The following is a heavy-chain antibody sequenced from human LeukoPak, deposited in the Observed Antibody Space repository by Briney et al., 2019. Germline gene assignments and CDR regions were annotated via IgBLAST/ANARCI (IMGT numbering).Heavy chain of an antibody. D-gene: IGHD4-17*01. V-gene: IGHV3-30*02. CDR2: IRYDGSNK. J-gene: IGHJ5*02. Sequence: PGGSLRLSCAASGFTFSTYGMHWVRQAPGKGLEWVAFIRYDGSNKYYADSVKGRFTISRDNSKNTLYLQMNSLRAEDTAVYYCAKDGPRYDYGAAYNWFDPWGQGTLVTVSS. CDR1: GFTFSTYG. CDR3: AKDGPRYDYGAAYNWFDP.